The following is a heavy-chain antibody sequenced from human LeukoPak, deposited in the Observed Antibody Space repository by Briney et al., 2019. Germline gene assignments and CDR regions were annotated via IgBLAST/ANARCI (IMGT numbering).Heavy chain of an antibody. V-gene: IGHV4-39*01. Sequence: SETLSLTCTVSGGSISSSSYYWGWIRQPPGKGLEWIESIYYSGSTYYNPSLKSRVTISVDTSKNQFSLKLSSVTAADTAVYYCARHVDTAMVYFDYWGQGTLVTVSS. CDR2: IYYSGST. CDR1: GGSISSSSYY. D-gene: IGHD5-18*01. J-gene: IGHJ4*02. CDR3: ARHVDTAMVYFDY.